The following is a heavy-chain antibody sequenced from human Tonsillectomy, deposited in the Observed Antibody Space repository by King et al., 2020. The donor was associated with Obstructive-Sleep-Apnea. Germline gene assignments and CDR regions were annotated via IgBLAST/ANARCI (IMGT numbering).Heavy chain of an antibody. CDR1: GGTFSSYA. J-gene: IGHJ4*02. D-gene: IGHD1-14*01. CDR3: ATDRRELRTGKYYFDY. Sequence: VPLVASGAAVTKPGSSVKVSCKASGGTFSSYAIRWVRQAPGQGLEWMGGIIPIFGTANSAQKFQGRVTITADESTSTAYMELSSLRSEDTAVSSCATDRRELRTGKYYFDYWGQGTLVTVSS. V-gene: IGHV1-69*01. CDR2: IIPIFGTA.